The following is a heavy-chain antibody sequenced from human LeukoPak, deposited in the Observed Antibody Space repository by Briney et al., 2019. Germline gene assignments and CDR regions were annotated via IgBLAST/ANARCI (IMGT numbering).Heavy chain of an antibody. CDR1: GGSISSYY. CDR3: ARHGLGISARGRFDY. Sequence: SENLSLNCTGSGGSISSYYWSWIRQPPGKGREWIVYIYTSGSTNYNPSLKSRVTISVDTSKNQFSLKLSSVTAADTAVYYCARHGLGISARGRFDYWGQGALVTVSS. D-gene: IGHD6-6*01. CDR2: IYTSGST. J-gene: IGHJ4*02. V-gene: IGHV4-4*09.